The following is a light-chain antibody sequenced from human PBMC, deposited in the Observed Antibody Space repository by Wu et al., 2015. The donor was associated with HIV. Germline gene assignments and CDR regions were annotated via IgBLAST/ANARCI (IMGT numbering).Light chain of an antibody. CDR3: QNYYGAILT. Sequence: DIQMTQSPSSLSASLGDRVTITCRASQGISNSVAWFQQTPGKVPKLLIYAASALLSGTPSRFSGGGSGTDFTLTISSLQPEDVATYYCQNYYGAILTFGGGPRW. CDR1: QGISNS. J-gene: IGKJ4*01. V-gene: IGKV1-27*01. CDR2: AAS.